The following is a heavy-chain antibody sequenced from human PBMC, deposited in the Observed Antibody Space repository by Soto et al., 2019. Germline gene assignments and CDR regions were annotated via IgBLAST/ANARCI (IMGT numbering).Heavy chain of an antibody. V-gene: IGHV4-31*03. D-gene: IGHD4-4*01. CDR3: ARATVTTAYFDY. CDR1: GGSISSGGYY. CDR2: IYYSGST. Sequence: SETLSLTSTVSGGSISSGGYYWSWIRQHPGKGLEWIGYIYYSGSTYYNPSLKSRVTISVDTSKNQFSLKLSSVTAADTAVYYCARATVTTAYFDYWGQGTLVTVSS. J-gene: IGHJ4*02.